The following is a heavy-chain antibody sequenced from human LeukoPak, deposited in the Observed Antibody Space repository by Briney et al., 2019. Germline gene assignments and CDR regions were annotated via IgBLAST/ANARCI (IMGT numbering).Heavy chain of an antibody. CDR3: ARVKGDKAAGTGYFDY. J-gene: IGHJ4*02. D-gene: IGHD6-13*01. V-gene: IGHV4-30-2*01. Sequence: PSQTLSLTCTVSGGSISSGGYYWSWIRQPPGKGLEWIGYIYHSGSTYYNPSLKSRVTISVDRSKNQFSLKLSSVTAADTAVHYCARVKGDKAAGTGYFDYWGQGTLVTVSS. CDR2: IYHSGST. CDR1: GGSISSGGYY.